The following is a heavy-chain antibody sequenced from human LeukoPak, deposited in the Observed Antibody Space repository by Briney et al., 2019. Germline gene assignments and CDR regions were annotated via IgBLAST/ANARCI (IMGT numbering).Heavy chain of an antibody. D-gene: IGHD1-26*01. Sequence: PGGSLRLSCAASGFTFSSYVMHWVRQAPGKGLEWVAFIRYDGTNRYYADSAKGRFTISRDNSKNTLYLQMNSLRAEDTAMYYCAKSTIVGATVDAFDIWGQGTMVTVSS. CDR2: IRYDGTNR. CDR3: AKSTIVGATVDAFDI. V-gene: IGHV3-30*02. J-gene: IGHJ3*02. CDR1: GFTFSSYV.